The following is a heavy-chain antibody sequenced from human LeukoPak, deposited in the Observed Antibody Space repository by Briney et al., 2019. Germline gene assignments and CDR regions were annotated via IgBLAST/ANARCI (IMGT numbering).Heavy chain of an antibody. CDR3: ARHITIFGVVVPFYAFDI. D-gene: IGHD3-3*01. CDR2: IYHSGST. CDR1: GYSISSGYY. V-gene: IGHV4-38-2*02. J-gene: IGHJ3*02. Sequence: PSETLSLTCTVSGYSISSGYYWGWIRQPPGKGLEWIGSIYHSGSTYYNPSLKSPVTISVDTSKNQFSLKLSSVTAADTAVYYCARHITIFGVVVPFYAFDIWGQGTMVTVSS.